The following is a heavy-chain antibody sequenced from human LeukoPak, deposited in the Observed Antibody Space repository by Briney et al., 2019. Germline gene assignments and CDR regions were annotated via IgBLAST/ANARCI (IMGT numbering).Heavy chain of an antibody. J-gene: IGHJ4*02. Sequence: QPGGSLRLSCAASGFTFSSYAMHWVRQAPGKGLEWVAVISYDGSNKYYADSVKGRFTISRDNSKNTLYLQMNSLRAEDAAVYYCARDTRVGATCLFDYWGQGTLVTVSS. V-gene: IGHV3-30*01. CDR2: ISYDGSNK. D-gene: IGHD1-26*01. CDR3: ARDTRVGATCLFDY. CDR1: GFTFSSYA.